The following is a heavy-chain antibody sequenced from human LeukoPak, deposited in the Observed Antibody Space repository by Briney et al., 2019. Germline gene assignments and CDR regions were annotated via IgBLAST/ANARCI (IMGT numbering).Heavy chain of an antibody. Sequence: PSETLPLTCTVSGGSISSSSYYWGWIRQPPGKGLEWIGSIYYSGSTYYNPSLKSRVTISVDTSKNQFSLKLSSATAADTAVYYCARQRLGYCSSTSCYALDYWGQGTLVTVSS. CDR3: ARQRLGYCSSTSCYALDY. J-gene: IGHJ4*02. CDR1: GGSISSSSYY. V-gene: IGHV4-39*01. CDR2: IYYSGST. D-gene: IGHD2-2*01.